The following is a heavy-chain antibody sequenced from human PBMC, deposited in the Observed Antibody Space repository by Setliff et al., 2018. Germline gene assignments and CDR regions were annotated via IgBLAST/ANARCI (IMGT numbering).Heavy chain of an antibody. CDR1: GFSINSGTHF. CDR2: IHHSGNT. CDR3: ARTGTYRYFDD. J-gene: IGHJ4*02. D-gene: IGHD1-1*01. Sequence: SETLSLTCTVSGFSINSGTHFWGWIRQPPGKGLEWSGRIHHSGNTYYNASLKSRVIISVDTAQNQFSLRLSSVTAADTAVYYCARTGTYRYFDDWGQGTLVTVSS. V-gene: IGHV4-39*01.